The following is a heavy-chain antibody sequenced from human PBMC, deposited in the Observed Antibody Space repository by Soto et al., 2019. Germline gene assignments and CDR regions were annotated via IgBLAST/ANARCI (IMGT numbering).Heavy chain of an antibody. Sequence: SESLSLTCTVSGGSVSSGSYYWSWIRQPPGKGLEWIGYIYYSGSTNYNPSLKSRVTISVDTSKIQFDLKLSSVTAADTAVYYCARVILVGATNVPWFDPWGQGTLVTVSS. CDR1: GGSVSSGSYY. CDR3: ARVILVGATNVPWFDP. CDR2: IYYSGST. J-gene: IGHJ5*02. V-gene: IGHV4-61*01. D-gene: IGHD1-26*01.